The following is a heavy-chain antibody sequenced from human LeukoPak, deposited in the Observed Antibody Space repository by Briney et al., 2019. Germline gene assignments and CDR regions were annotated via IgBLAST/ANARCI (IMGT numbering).Heavy chain of an antibody. CDR2: IYYSGST. CDR3: ARTPPTPGIAVAAPGWFDP. Sequence: SETLSLTCTVSGGSISSYYWSWIRQPPGKGLEWIGYIYYSGSTNYNPSLKSRVTISVDTSKNQFSLKLSSVTAADTAVYYCARTPPTPGIAVAAPGWFDPWGQGTLVTVSS. V-gene: IGHV4-59*01. J-gene: IGHJ5*02. CDR1: GGSISSYY. D-gene: IGHD6-19*01.